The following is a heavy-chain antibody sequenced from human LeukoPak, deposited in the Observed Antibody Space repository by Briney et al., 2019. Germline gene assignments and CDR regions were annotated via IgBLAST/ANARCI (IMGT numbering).Heavy chain of an antibody. Sequence: SETLSLTCTVSGGSISSYYWSWIRQPPGKGLEWIGYIYYSGSTNYNPSLKGRVTISVDTSKNQFSLKLSSVTAADTAVYYCARLQRKEFYFDYWGQGTLVTVSS. CDR3: ARLQRKEFYFDY. CDR1: GGSISSYY. D-gene: IGHD2/OR15-2a*01. CDR2: IYYSGST. V-gene: IGHV4-59*08. J-gene: IGHJ4*02.